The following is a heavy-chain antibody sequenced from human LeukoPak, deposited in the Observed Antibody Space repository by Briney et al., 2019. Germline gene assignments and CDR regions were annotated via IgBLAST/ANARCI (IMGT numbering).Heavy chain of an antibody. D-gene: IGHD3-9*01. CDR1: GYTFTGYY. CDR3: ARDLRYFDWSPGGYYYYGMDV. V-gene: IGHV1-2*02. CDR2: INPNSGGT. Sequence: ASVKVSCKASGYTFTGYYMHWVRHTPGQGLGWMGWINPNSGGTNYTQKLQGRVTMTRDTSISTAYMELSRLRSDDTAVYYCARDLRYFDWSPGGYYYYGMDVWGQGTTVTVSS. J-gene: IGHJ6*02.